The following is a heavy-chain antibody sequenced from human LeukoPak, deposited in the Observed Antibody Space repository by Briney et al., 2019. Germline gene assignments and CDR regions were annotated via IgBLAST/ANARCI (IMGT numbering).Heavy chain of an antibody. J-gene: IGHJ5*02. CDR1: GYSSSSYW. V-gene: IGHV5-51*01. Sequence: KPGESLKISCKGSGYSSSSYWIGWVRQMPGKGLEWMGIIYPDDSDTRYSPSFQGQVTISADKSISTAYLQWSSLKASDTAMYYCARHRKDIGFDPWGQGTLVTVSS. CDR2: IYPDDSDT. D-gene: IGHD2-15*01. CDR3: ARHRKDIGFDP.